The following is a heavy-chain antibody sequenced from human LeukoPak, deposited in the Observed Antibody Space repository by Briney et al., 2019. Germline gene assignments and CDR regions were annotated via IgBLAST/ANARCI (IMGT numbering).Heavy chain of an antibody. CDR3: VRGYSYGFYFDF. CDR1: GDSFTGYY. CDR2: INPNIGCP. Sequence: GAVRVSCKPSGDSFTGYYIHWGRQAPGEGGEWVGRINPNIGCPNYGHKFQATLTMPRDTSISTAYLELRNLRSDHTAAYYCVRGYSYGFYFDFWGQGSLVTVSS. V-gene: IGHV1-2*06. J-gene: IGHJ4*02. D-gene: IGHD5-18*01.